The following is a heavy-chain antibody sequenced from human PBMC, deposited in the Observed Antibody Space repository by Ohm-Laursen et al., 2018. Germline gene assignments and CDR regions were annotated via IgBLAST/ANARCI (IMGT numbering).Heavy chain of an antibody. J-gene: IGHJ4*02. CDR1: GFTFDDYA. CDR3: AKSNYYDSSGLDY. CDR2: ISWNSGSI. Sequence: SLRLSCAAPGFTFDDYAMHWVRQAPGKGLEWVSGISWNSGSIGYADSVKGRFTISRDNAKNSLYLQMNSLRAEDTAVYYCAKSNYYDSSGLDYWGQGTLVTVSS. V-gene: IGHV3-9*01. D-gene: IGHD3-22*01.